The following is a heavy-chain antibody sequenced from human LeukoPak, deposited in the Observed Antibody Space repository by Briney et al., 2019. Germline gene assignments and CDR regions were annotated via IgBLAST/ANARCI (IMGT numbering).Heavy chain of an antibody. CDR1: GFTFSTYA. CDR2: ISGNSGST. CDR3: ARVSYDFWSGYQVPNYYGMDV. D-gene: IGHD3-3*01. J-gene: IGHJ6*02. V-gene: IGHV3-23*01. Sequence: GGSLRLSCAASGFTFSTYAMSWVRQAPGKGLEWVSSISGNSGSTYYADSVKGRFTISRDNSKNTLYLQMNSLRAEDTAVYYCARVSYDFWSGYQVPNYYGMDVWGQGTTVTVSS.